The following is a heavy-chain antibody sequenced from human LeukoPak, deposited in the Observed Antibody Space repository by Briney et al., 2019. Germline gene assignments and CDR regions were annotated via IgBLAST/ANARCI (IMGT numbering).Heavy chain of an antibody. CDR2: IKQDGSEK. V-gene: IGHV3-7*01. Sequence: GGSLRLSCAASGFTFSSYWMNWVRQAPGKGLEWVANIKQDGSEKYYVDSVKGRFTISRDNAKNSLYLQMNSLRAEDTAVYYCARGKLLWFGELGYWGQGTLVTVSS. CDR1: GFTFSSYW. CDR3: ARGKLLWFGELGY. J-gene: IGHJ4*02. D-gene: IGHD3-10*01.